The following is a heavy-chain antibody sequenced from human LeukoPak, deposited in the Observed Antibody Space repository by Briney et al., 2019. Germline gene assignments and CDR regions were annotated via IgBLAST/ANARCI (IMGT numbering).Heavy chain of an antibody. D-gene: IGHD1-1*01. CDR3: ARDEWNDGHFDY. CDR1: GGSISSGSYY. V-gene: IGHV4-61*02. Sequence: PSETLSLTCSVSGGSISSGSYYWSWLRQPAGKGLEWLGRIYTSGSTNYNPSLKSRVTISVDTSKNQFSLKLSSVTAADTAVYYCARDEWNDGHFDYWGQGTLVTVSS. CDR2: IYTSGST. J-gene: IGHJ4*02.